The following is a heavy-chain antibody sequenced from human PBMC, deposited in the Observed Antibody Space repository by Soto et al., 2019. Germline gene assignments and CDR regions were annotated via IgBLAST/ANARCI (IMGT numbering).Heavy chain of an antibody. CDR3: ARLPSRHLVDY. Sequence: SETLSLTCTVSGSSINSSGYYWGWIRQPPGKGLEWIGSMFYGVSTYYNPSLKSRVTVSADTSKNQFSLNLRSVTAADTAVYYCARLPSRHLVDYWGQGTLFTVSS. D-gene: IGHD3-3*02. CDR2: MFYGVST. CDR1: GSSINSSGYY. J-gene: IGHJ4*02. V-gene: IGHV4-39*01.